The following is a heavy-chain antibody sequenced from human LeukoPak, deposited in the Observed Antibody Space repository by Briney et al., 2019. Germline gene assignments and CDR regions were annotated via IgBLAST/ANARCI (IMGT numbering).Heavy chain of an antibody. J-gene: IGHJ5*02. V-gene: IGHV1-18*01. D-gene: IGHD2-2*01. Sequence: GASVKDSCKASGYTFTSYGISWVRQAPGQGLEWMGWISAYNGNTNYAQKLQGRVTMTTDTSTSTAYMELRSLRSDDTAVYYCARDLGVVPAANLGPWGQGSLLTVSS. CDR1: GYTFTSYG. CDR2: ISAYNGNT. CDR3: ARDLGVVPAANLGP.